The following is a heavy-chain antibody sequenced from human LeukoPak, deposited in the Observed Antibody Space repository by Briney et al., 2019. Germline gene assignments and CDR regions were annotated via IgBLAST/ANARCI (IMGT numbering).Heavy chain of an antibody. D-gene: IGHD1-20*01. CDR3: GRGGQNNWVSFDY. CDR1: GYSFNNFY. Sequence: GDPREIFLQGSGYSFNNFYIGWVGQMPWTGLEWMGIIYPGHSDTRYSPSFQGQVTISADKSISTAYLQWSSLKASDAAMYYCGRGGQNNWVSFDYWGKGTLVTVSS. V-gene: IGHV5-51*01. CDR2: IYPGHSDT. J-gene: IGHJ4*02.